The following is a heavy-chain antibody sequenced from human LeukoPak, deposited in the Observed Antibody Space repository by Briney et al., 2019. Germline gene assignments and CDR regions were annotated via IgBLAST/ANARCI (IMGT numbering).Heavy chain of an antibody. J-gene: IGHJ6*02. CDR1: GYSFNTYD. V-gene: IGHV1-8*01. CDR3: ASGKWVKREGVYYYYGITV. Sequence: ASVKVSCKASGYSFNTYDINWVRQATGQGLEWMGWMNPNSGNTNCAQKFKGRVTMTRDTAMGTAYMELSSLTSEDTAVYYCASGKWVKREGVYYYYGITVWGQGTTVTVSS. D-gene: IGHD1-26*01. CDR2: MNPNSGNT.